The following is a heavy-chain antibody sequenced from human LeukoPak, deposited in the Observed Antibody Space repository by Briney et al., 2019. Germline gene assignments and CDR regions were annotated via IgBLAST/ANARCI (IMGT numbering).Heavy chain of an antibody. CDR1: GFTFSSYA. Sequence: GGSLRLSCAASGFTFSSYAMHWVRQAPGKGLEWVAVISYDGSNKYYADSVKGRFTISRDNSKNTLYLQMNSLRAEDTAVYYCARAVYYYDSSGYYYFDYWGQGTLVTVSS. CDR3: ARAVYYYDSSGYYYFDY. V-gene: IGHV3-30*14. J-gene: IGHJ4*02. CDR2: ISYDGSNK. D-gene: IGHD3-22*01.